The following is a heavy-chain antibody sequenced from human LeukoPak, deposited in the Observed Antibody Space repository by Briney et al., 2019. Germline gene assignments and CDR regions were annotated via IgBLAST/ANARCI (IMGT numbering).Heavy chain of an antibody. J-gene: IGHJ5*02. CDR3: ARPYYDASRIDP. Sequence: SQTLSLTCTVSGGSISSGDYYWSWLRQPPGKGLEWIAYMYYSGSTYYNPTLKRRVTMSADTSKNHLSLRLSSVTAADTAVYFCARPYYDASRIDPWGQGILVTVSS. D-gene: IGHD3-22*01. CDR2: MYYSGST. V-gene: IGHV4-30-4*01. CDR1: GGSISSGDYY.